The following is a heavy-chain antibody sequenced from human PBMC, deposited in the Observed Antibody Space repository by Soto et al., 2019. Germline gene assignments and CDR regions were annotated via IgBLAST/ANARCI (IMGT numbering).Heavy chain of an antibody. CDR1: GYIFTNYA. CDR2: INAANGNT. CDR3: ARDPYGSGSYSSDYFDY. V-gene: IGHV1-3*01. Sequence: ASVKVSFMASGYIFTNYAMHWVRQAPGQRLEWMGWINAANGNTKYSQKFQGRVTITTDTSASTAYMELSSLRSEDTAVYYCARDPYGSGSYSSDYFDYWGQGTLVTVSS. D-gene: IGHD3-10*01. J-gene: IGHJ4*02.